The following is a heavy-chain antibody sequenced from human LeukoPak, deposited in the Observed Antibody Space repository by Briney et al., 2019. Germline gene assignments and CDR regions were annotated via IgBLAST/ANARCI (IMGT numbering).Heavy chain of an antibody. CDR2: INYSGNT. J-gene: IGHJ5*02. CDR1: GGSISSSY. V-gene: IGHV4-59*01. CDR3: ARDSVYATNWFDP. D-gene: IGHD2-8*01. Sequence: PSETLSLTCTVSGGSISSSYWSWIRQPPGKGLEWIGYINYSGNTNYNPSLKGRATMSVDMSKNHFSLKLRSVTAADTAVYYCARDSVYATNWFDPWGQGTLVTVSS.